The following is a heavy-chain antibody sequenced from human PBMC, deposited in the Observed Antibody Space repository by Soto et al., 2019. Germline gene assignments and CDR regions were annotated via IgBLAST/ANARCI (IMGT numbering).Heavy chain of an antibody. J-gene: IGHJ5*02. D-gene: IGHD3-3*01. Sequence: ASVKVSCKASGYTFTSYGISWVRQAPGQGLEWMGWISAYNGNTNYAQKLQGSVTMTTDTSTSTAYMELRSLRSDDTAVYYCAAYYDFWSGYRWTFDPWGQGTLVTVSS. CDR3: AAYYDFWSGYRWTFDP. CDR2: ISAYNGNT. CDR1: GYTFTSYG. V-gene: IGHV1-18*04.